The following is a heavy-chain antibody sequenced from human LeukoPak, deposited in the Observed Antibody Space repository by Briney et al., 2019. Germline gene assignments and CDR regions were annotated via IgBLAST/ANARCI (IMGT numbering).Heavy chain of an antibody. CDR3: ARDQVGGSSYTGAFDI. D-gene: IGHD3-16*02. CDR2: IIPILGIA. CDR1: GGTFSSYA. Sequence: SVKVSCKASGGTFSSYAISWVRQDPGQGLAWMGRIIPILGIANYAQKFQGSVTITADKSTSTAYMELSSLRSEDTAVYYCARDQVGGSSYTGAFDIWGQGTMVTVSS. J-gene: IGHJ3*02. V-gene: IGHV1-69*04.